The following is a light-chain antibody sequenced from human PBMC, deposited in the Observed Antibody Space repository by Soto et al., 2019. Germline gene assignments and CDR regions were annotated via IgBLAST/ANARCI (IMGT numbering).Light chain of an antibody. CDR3: QQSYGTPFT. V-gene: IGKV1-39*01. J-gene: IGKJ3*01. CDR1: LTISIY. Sequence: IQMTQSPSTLSASVGDSVTIPCRAILTISIYLNWYQHRPGRAPNLLVYSASNLQTGVPSRVSGTGSQTDFTLSISGLQPEDFATYYCQQSYGTPFTFGPGTTVDI. CDR2: SAS.